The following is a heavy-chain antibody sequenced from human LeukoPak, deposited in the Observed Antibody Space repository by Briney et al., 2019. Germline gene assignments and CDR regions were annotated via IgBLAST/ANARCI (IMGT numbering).Heavy chain of an antibody. V-gene: IGHV4-39*07. J-gene: IGHJ6*03. Sequence: PSETLSLTCTVSGGSISSTIYYWGWIRQPPGKGLEWIGSIYYRGSTYYNPSLKSRVAISVDTSKNQFSLKLTSVTAADTAVYYCATDRDGSYMDVWGKGTTVTVSS. D-gene: IGHD1-26*01. CDR3: ATDRDGSYMDV. CDR2: IYYRGST. CDR1: GGSISSTIYY.